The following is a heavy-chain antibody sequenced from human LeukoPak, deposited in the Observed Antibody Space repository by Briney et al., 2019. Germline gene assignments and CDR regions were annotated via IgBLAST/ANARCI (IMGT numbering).Heavy chain of an antibody. D-gene: IGHD3-10*01. V-gene: IGHV4-4*07. CDR3: ARGTPPAKLLWFGELSAFDI. J-gene: IGHJ3*02. CDR2: IYTSGST. Sequence: SETLSLTCTVSGGSISSYYWSWIRQPAGKGLEWIGRIYTSGSTNYNPSLKSRVTISVDKSKNQFSLKLSSVTAADTAVYYCARGTPPAKLLWFGELSAFDIWGQGTMVTVSS. CDR1: GGSISSYY.